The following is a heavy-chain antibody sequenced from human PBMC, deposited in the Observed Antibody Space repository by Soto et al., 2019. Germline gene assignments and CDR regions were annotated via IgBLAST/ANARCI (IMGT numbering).Heavy chain of an antibody. V-gene: IGHV1-69*02. CDR1: GGTFSSYT. D-gene: IGHD2-2*02. CDR3: ARSVIVVVPAAIHPYNWFDP. J-gene: IGHJ5*02. CDR2: IIPINGIT. Sequence: SVKVSCKASGGTFSSYTISWVRQAPGQGLEWMGRIIPINGITNYAQKLQGRVTMTADKSTSTAYMELRSLRSDDTAVYYCARSVIVVVPAAIHPYNWFDPWGQGTLVTVSS.